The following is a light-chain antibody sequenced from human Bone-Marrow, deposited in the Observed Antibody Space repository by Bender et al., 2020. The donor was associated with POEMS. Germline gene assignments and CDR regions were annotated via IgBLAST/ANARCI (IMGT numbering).Light chain of an antibody. CDR2: SNI. J-gene: IGLJ2*01. Sequence: QSVLTQPPSASGTPGQSVTISCSGSNSNIGSNTVNWYRQVPGRAPKLLIYSNIQRPSGVPGRFSGSKSGTTGSLAISGLQSDDEADYYCAGWDDSLSAVLFGGGTKLTVL. CDR3: AGWDDSLSAVL. V-gene: IGLV1-44*01. CDR1: NSNIGSNT.